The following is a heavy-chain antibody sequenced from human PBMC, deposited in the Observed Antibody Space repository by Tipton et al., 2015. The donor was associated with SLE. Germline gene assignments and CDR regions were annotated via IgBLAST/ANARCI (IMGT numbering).Heavy chain of an antibody. CDR1: GFTFSSYG. D-gene: IGHD2-2*01. J-gene: IGHJ5*02. Sequence: GSLRLSCAASGFTFSSYGMHWVRQAPGKGLEWVAFIRYDGSNKYYADSVKGRFTISRDNSKNTLYLQMNSLRAEDTAVYYCAKLVVPAAMGHNWFDPWGQGTLVTVSS. CDR3: AKLVVPAAMGHNWFDP. V-gene: IGHV3-30*02. CDR2: IRYDGSNK.